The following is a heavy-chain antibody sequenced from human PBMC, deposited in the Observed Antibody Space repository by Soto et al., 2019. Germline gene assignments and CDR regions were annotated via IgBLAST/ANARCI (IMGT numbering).Heavy chain of an antibody. CDR1: GGSVSSGTSY. Sequence: QVQLRESGPGLVKPSETLSLTCNVSGGSVSSGTSYWNWIRQPPGKGLEWIGNIFNSGATSYNPSLKSRVTMSVDASKDQFSLTLNSVTAADTAVYYCARDQTVAGRGLDYWGQGILVTVSS. J-gene: IGHJ4*02. D-gene: IGHD6-19*01. CDR3: ARDQTVAGRGLDY. CDR2: IFNSGAT. V-gene: IGHV4-61*01.